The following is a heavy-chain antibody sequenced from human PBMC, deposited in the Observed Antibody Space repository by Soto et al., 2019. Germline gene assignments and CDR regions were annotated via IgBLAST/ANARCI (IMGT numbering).Heavy chain of an antibody. J-gene: IGHJ4*02. V-gene: IGHV3-9*01. Sequence: EVQLVESGGGLVQPGRSLRLSCAASGFTFDDYAMHWVRQAPGKGLEWVSGVSWNSGRIGYADSVKGRFTISRDNAENSRYLQMNSLRAEDTALYYCAKGYCSGGSCSPDYWGQGTLVTVSS. CDR1: GFTFDDYA. CDR2: VSWNSGRI. D-gene: IGHD2-15*01. CDR3: AKGYCSGGSCSPDY.